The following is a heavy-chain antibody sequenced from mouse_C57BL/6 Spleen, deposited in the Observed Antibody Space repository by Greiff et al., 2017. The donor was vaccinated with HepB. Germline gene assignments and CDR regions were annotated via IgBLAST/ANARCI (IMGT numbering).Heavy chain of an antibody. J-gene: IGHJ2*01. Sequence: EVQGVESGGGLVKPGGSLKLSCAASGFTFSSYAMSWVRQTPEKRLEWVATISDGGSYTYYPDNVKGRFTISRDNAKNNLYLQMSHLKSEDTAMYYCARDDYGSSYVYWGQGTTLTVSS. V-gene: IGHV5-4*01. CDR1: GFTFSSYA. D-gene: IGHD1-1*01. CDR3: ARDDYGSSYVY. CDR2: ISDGGSYT.